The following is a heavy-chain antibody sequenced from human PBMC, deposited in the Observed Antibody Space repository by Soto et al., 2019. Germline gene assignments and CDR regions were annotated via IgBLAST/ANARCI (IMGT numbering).Heavy chain of an antibody. J-gene: IGHJ4*02. CDR1: GFTFSSYG. CDR2: ISYDGSNK. Sequence: QVQLVESGGGVVQPGRSLRLSCAASGFTFSSYGMHWVRQAPGKGLEWVAVISYDGSNKYYADSVKGRFTISRDNSKNTLYLQMNSLRAEDTAVYYCAKGQLAPAFDYWGQGTLVTVSS. V-gene: IGHV3-30*18. D-gene: IGHD1-1*01. CDR3: AKGQLAPAFDY.